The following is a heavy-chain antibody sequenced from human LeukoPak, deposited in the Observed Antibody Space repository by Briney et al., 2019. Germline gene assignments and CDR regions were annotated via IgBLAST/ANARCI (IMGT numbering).Heavy chain of an antibody. J-gene: IGHJ6*02. CDR3: ARNNGMDV. V-gene: IGHV3-7*03. Sequence: PGGSLRLSCVASGFTFGKYWMSWVRQVPGRGPEWVANENRDGSETYYLDSVKGRFTISKDNAKNSLYLQMNSLRAEDTALYHCARNNGMDVWGQGTTVIVSS. CDR1: GFTFGKYW. CDR2: ENRDGSET.